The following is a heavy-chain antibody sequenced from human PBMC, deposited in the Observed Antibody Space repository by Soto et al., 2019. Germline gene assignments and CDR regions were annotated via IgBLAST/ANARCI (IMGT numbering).Heavy chain of an antibody. D-gene: IGHD3-22*01. CDR3: TRNQVKADY. CDR2: IKQDGNTK. V-gene: IGHV3-7*01. J-gene: IGHJ4*02. Sequence: GGSLRLSCAASGFTFSDLWMSWVRQAPGKGLEWVANIKQDGNTKNYVDSVKGRFTISRDNAKSLLYLQMNSLRVEDTAVYYCTRNQVKADYWGQGTLVTVSS. CDR1: GFTFSDLW.